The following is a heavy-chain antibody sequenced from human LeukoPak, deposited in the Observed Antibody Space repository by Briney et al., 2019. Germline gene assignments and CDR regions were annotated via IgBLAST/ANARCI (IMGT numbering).Heavy chain of an antibody. CDR3: AIPPGGYYFN. CDR2: IKQDGSEK. Sequence: GGSLRLSCAASGFTFSTYWMSWVRQAPGKGLEWVVNIKQDGSEKYYVDSVKGRFTISRDNAKNSLYLQMNSLRAEDTAVYYCAIPPGGYYFNWGQGTLVTVSS. D-gene: IGHD3-10*01. J-gene: IGHJ4*02. V-gene: IGHV3-7*02. CDR1: GFTFSTYW.